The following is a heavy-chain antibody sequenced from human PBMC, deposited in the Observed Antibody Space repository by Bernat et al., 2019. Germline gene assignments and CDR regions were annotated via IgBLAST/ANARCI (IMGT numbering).Heavy chain of an antibody. CDR1: GISFSSYA. J-gene: IGHJ4*02. CDR3: ARGSGPYRNGIYNPHFDY. D-gene: IGHD1-1*01. CDR2: IWYDGSNK. Sequence: QAQLVESGGDVVQPGRSLRLSCAASGISFSSYAMHWVRQAPGRGLEWVAVIWYDGSNKYYADSVKGRFTSSRDNSKNTLHLQMDSLRVEDTAVYYCARGSGPYRNGIYNPHFDYWGQGTLVTVSS. V-gene: IGHV3-33*01.